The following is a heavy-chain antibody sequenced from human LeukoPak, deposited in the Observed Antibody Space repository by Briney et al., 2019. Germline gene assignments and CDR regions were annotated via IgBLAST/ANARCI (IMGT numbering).Heavy chain of an antibody. CDR2: IYTSGST. D-gene: IGHD6-13*01. Sequence: PSETLSLTCTVSGASISSYYWSWIRQSAGKGLEWIGRIYTSGSTNYNPSLKSRVTISVDKSKNQLSLKLSFVTAADTAVYYCARVPRIIASGYYFDYWGQGTLVTVSS. J-gene: IGHJ4*02. CDR3: ARVPRIIASGYYFDY. CDR1: GASISSYY. V-gene: IGHV4-4*07.